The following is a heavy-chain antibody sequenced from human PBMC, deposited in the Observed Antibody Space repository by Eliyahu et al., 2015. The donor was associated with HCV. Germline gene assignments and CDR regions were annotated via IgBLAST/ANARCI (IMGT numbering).Heavy chain of an antibody. J-gene: IGHJ4*02. Sequence: QVQLQESGPGLVKPSQTLSLTCTVXGGSISSGSYYWSWIRQPAGKGLEWIGRIYTSGSTNYNPSLKSRVTISVDTSKNQFSLKLSSVTAADTAVYYCARTMAIVGATPFDYWGQGTLVTVSS. CDR2: IYTSGST. CDR3: ARTMAIVGATPFDY. D-gene: IGHD1-26*01. CDR1: GGSISSGSYY. V-gene: IGHV4-61*02.